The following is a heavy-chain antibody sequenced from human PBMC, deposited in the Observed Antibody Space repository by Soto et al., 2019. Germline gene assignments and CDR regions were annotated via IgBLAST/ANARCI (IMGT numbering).Heavy chain of an antibody. CDR2: IRSKAYGGTT. V-gene: IGHV3-49*03. CDR1: GFPFGDYA. CDR3: TSRWFDP. Sequence: GGSLRLSCPASGFPFGDYAMSWFRPTPGKGLEWVGFIRSKAYGGTTEYAASVNGRFTISRDDSKSIAYLQMNSLKTEDTAVYYCTSRWFDPGGQGTLVTVSS. J-gene: IGHJ5*02.